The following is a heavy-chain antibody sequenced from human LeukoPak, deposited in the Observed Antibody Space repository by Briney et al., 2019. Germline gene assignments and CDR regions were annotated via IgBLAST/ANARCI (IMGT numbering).Heavy chain of an antibody. CDR3: AKDRGGTVAGPW. D-gene: IGHD6-19*01. CDR1: GFTFSSYA. V-gene: IGHV3-30-3*01. CDR2: ISYDGSNK. J-gene: IGHJ4*02. Sequence: GGSLRLSCAASGFTFSSYAMHWVRQAPGKGLEWVAVISYDGSNKYYADSVKGRFTISRDNSKNTLYLQMNSLRAEDTAVYYCAKDRGGTVAGPWWGQGTLVTVSS.